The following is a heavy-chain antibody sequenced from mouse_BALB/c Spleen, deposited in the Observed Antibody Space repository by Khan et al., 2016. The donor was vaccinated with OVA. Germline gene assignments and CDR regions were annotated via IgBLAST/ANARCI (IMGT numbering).Heavy chain of an antibody. CDR1: GYTFTSYW. CDR3: TRGYFGNYDFAY. D-gene: IGHD2-1*01. J-gene: IGHJ3*01. V-gene: IGHV1S132*01. CDR2: IFPGTGTT. Sequence: QVRLQQSGAELSKPGASVKLSCRTSGYTFTSYWIQWVKQRPGQGLGWIGQIFPGTGTTYYNENFKGKATLTVDTSSSTVYMQLSSLTSEDSAYYYCTRGYFGNYDFAYWGQGTLVTVSA.